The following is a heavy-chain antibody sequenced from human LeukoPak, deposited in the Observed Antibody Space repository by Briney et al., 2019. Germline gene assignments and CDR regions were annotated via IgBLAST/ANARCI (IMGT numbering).Heavy chain of an antibody. D-gene: IGHD6-19*01. J-gene: IGHJ4*02. CDR1: GFTFSSYA. CDR2: ISGSGGST. CDR3: ARDWGSSGWYPQDY. V-gene: IGHV3-23*01. Sequence: QPGGSLRLSCAASGFTFSSYAMSWVRQAPGKGLEWVSAISGSGGSTYYADSVKGRFTISRDNSKNTLYLQMNSLRAEDTAVYYCARDWGSSGWYPQDYWGQGTLVTVSS.